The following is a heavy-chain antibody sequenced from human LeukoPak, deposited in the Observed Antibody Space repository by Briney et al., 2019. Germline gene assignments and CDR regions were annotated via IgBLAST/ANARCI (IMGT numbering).Heavy chain of an antibody. D-gene: IGHD6-19*01. Sequence: SETLSLTCTVSGGSVSSGSYYWTWIRQPPGTGLEWIGYIYYSGSTKYNPSLKSRVTFSVDTSKNRFSLELSSVTAADTAAYYCARVGASGWFDYWGQGTLVTVSS. J-gene: IGHJ4*02. CDR3: ARVGASGWFDY. V-gene: IGHV4-61*01. CDR1: GGSVSSGSYY. CDR2: IYYSGST.